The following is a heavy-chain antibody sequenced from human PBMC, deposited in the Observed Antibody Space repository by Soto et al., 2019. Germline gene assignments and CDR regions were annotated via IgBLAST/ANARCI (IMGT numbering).Heavy chain of an antibody. CDR2: INSDGSST. CDR1: GFTFSSYW. J-gene: IGHJ6*02. Sequence: PRGSLRLSCAASGFTFSSYWMHWVRQAPGKGLVWVSRINSDGSSTSYADSVKGRFTISRDNAKNTLYLQMNSLRAEDTAVYYCARAKPKLAALDVWGQGTTVTVAS. D-gene: IGHD6-6*01. CDR3: ARAKPKLAALDV. V-gene: IGHV3-74*01.